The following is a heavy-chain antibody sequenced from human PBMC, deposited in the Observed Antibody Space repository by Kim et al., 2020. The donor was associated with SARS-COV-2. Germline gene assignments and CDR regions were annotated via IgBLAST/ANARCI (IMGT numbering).Heavy chain of an antibody. CDR1: GFTFSSYA. CDR2: ISYDGSNK. J-gene: IGHJ4*02. V-gene: IGHV3-30*04. D-gene: IGHD1-26*01. CDR3: ASGSYNFG. Sequence: GGSLRLSCAASGFTFSSYAMHWVRQAPGKGLEWVAVISYDGSNKYYADSVKGRFTISRDSSKKTLYLQMNSLRAEDTAVYYCASGSYNFGWGQGTLVT.